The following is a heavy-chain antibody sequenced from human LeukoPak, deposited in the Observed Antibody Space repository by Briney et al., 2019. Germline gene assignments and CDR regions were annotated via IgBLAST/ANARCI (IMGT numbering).Heavy chain of an antibody. D-gene: IGHD3-10*01. CDR2: INHSGST. V-gene: IGHV4-34*01. J-gene: IGHJ6*02. Sequence: KPSETLSLTCAVYGGSFSGYYWSWIRQPPGKGLEWIGEINHSGSTNYNPSLKSRVTISVDTSKNQFSLKLSSVTAADTAVYYCARGGRMVRGVIIYGMDVWGQGTTVTVSS. CDR3: ARGGRMVRGVIIYGMDV. CDR1: GGSFSGYY.